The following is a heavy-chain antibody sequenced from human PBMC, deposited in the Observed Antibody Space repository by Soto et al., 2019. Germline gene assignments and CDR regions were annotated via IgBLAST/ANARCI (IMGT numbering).Heavy chain of an antibody. Sequence: QVQLVESGGGVVQPGTSLRLSCAASGFTFRNYGMHWVRQAPGKGLEWVAIIRYDENNKYYADSVKGRFTMSRDNSKNTLYLQMNSLRAEDTAVYYCARDSVWTFDYWGQGTLVTVSS. V-gene: IGHV3-33*01. CDR3: ARDSVWTFDY. CDR2: IRYDENNK. D-gene: IGHD2-21*01. J-gene: IGHJ4*02. CDR1: GFTFRNYG.